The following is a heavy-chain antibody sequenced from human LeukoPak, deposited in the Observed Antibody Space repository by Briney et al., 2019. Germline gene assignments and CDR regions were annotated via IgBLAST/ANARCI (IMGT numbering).Heavy chain of an antibody. Sequence: GASLNISSTSSGSSFINYWIGGVRPLRQKRLEWRGIIYPGDSDTRYSPSFQGQITISADKSISTAYLQWSSLKASDTAMYYCARHTRAILSPFDYWGQGTLVTVSS. V-gene: IGHV5-51*01. D-gene: IGHD2-2*02. CDR3: ARHTRAILSPFDY. J-gene: IGHJ4*02. CDR2: IYPGDSDT. CDR1: GSSFINYW.